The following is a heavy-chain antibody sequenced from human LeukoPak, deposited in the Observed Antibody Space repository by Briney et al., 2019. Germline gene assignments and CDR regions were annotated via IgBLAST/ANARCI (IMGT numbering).Heavy chain of an antibody. CDR3: ARHGNYYDSSGYNYYFDY. J-gene: IGHJ4*02. V-gene: IGHV4-59*08. CDR1: GVSISSYY. CDR2: IYYSGST. Sequence: SETLSLTCTVSGVSISSYYWSWIRQPPGKGLEWIGNIYYSGSTKYNPSLKSRVAISVDTSKNHFSLKLSSVTAADTAVYYCARHGNYYDSSGYNYYFDYWGQGTLGTVSS. D-gene: IGHD3-22*01.